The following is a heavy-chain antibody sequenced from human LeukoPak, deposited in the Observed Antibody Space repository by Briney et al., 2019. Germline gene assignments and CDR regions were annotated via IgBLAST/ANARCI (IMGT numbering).Heavy chain of an antibody. CDR3: ARSVLSSGYPEALGY. Sequence: SQTLSLTCAVSGGSISSGGYSWSWIRQPPGKGLEWIGYIYHSGSTYYNPSLKSRVTISVDRSKNQFSLKLSSVTAADTAVYYCARSVLSSGYPEALGYWGQGTLVTVSS. CDR2: IYHSGST. D-gene: IGHD3-22*01. CDR1: GGSISSGGYS. J-gene: IGHJ4*02. V-gene: IGHV4-30-2*01.